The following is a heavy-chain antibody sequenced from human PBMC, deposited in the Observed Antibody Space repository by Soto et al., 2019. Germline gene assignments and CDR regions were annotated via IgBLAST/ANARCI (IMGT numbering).Heavy chain of an antibody. D-gene: IGHD2-15*01. Sequence: QLQLQESGSGLVKPSQTLSLTCAVSGGSISSGGYSWSWIRQPPGKVLEWNGYIFHSGSTYYNPDLKSRVTISVDRYKNQFSLKLGSVTAADTSVYYCARGQVVAAPHWGHGTLVTVSS. CDR1: GGSISSGGYS. CDR2: IFHSGST. CDR3: ARGQVVAAPH. J-gene: IGHJ4*01. V-gene: IGHV4-30-2*01.